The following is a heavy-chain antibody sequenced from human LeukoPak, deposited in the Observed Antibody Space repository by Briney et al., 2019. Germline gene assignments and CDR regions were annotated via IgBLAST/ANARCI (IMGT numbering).Heavy chain of an antibody. CDR3: ARDRSPLLGDSSGPYYYYGMDV. J-gene: IGHJ6*02. CDR1: GFTFSSYG. CDR2: IWYDGSSK. V-gene: IGHV3-33*01. D-gene: IGHD3-22*01. Sequence: GGSLRLSCAASGFTFSSYGMHWVRQAPGKGLQGVTVIWYDGSSKYYADSVKGRFTISRDNSKNTLYLQMNSLRAEDTAVYYCARDRSPLLGDSSGPYYYYGMDVWGQGTTVTVSS.